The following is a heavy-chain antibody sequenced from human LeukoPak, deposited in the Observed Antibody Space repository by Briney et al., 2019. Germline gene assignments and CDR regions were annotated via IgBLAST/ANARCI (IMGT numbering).Heavy chain of an antibody. CDR2: INPNSGGT. V-gene: IGHV1-2*02. D-gene: IGHD3-16*02. J-gene: IGHJ4*02. Sequence: ASVKVSCKASGYTFTGYYMHWVRLAPGQGLEWVGWINPNSGGTNYAQKFQGRVTMTRDTSISTAYMALSRLRSDDTAVYYCARDYVWGSYPGTFDYWGQGTLVTVSS. CDR3: ARDYVWGSYPGTFDY. CDR1: GYTFTGYY.